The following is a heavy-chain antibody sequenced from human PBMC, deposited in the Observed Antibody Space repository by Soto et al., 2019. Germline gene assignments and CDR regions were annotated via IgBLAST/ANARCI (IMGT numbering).Heavy chain of an antibody. V-gene: IGHV1-69*01. D-gene: IGHD4-17*01. CDR1: GGTFSSYA. J-gene: IGHJ6*02. CDR3: ARGTTGVTPDYYSYGMDV. CDR2: IIPIFGTA. Sequence: QVQLVQSGAEVKKPGSSVKVSCKASGGTFSSYAISWVRQAPGHGLEWMGGIIPIFGTANYAQKFQGRVTITADETTRTAYMELSSLRSEDTAVYYCARGTTGVTPDYYSYGMDVWGQGTTVTVSS.